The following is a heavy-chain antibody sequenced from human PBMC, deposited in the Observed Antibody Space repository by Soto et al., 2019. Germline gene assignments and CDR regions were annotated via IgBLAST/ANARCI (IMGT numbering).Heavy chain of an antibody. V-gene: IGHV3-33*01. CDR1: GFTFSSYG. D-gene: IGHD6-6*01. J-gene: IGHJ6*02. CDR3: ASEEGSSDYYHYYVLDV. CDR2: IWYDGSNK. Sequence: GGSLRLSCAASGFTFSSYGMHWVRQAPGKGLEWVAVIWYDGSNKYYADSVKGRFTISRDNSKNTLYLQMNSLRAEDTAVYYCASEEGSSDYYHYYVLDVWGQGTTVTVSS.